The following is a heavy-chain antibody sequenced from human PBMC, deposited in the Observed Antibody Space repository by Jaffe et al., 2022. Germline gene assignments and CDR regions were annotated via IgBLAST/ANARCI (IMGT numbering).Heavy chain of an antibody. J-gene: IGHJ5*02. CDR1: NSSISSGYF. V-gene: IGHV4-38-2*01. Sequence: QVQLQESGPGLVKPSETLSLTCAVSNSSISSGYFWGWIRQPPGKGLEWIASIVHSGGTYYNPSLRSRVTMSVDASKIQFSLRLSSVTAADTAVYYCARAPMLTGSHGWFDPWGQGTLVTASS. CDR2: IVHSGGT. CDR3: ARAPMLTGSHGWFDP. D-gene: IGHD3-9*01.